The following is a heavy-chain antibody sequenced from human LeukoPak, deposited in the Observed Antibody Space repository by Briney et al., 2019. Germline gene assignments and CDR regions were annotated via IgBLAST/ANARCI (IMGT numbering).Heavy chain of an antibody. V-gene: IGHV3-23*01. Sequence: GGSLRLSCAASGFTFSSYAMAWVRQAPGKGLDWLSAINGGGTDTYNADSVKGRFTISRDNPKNTLCLQMNSLRAEDTAVYYCAKGSSSGWPYYFDQWGQGTLVTVSS. CDR3: AKGSSSGWPYYFDQ. D-gene: IGHD6-19*01. J-gene: IGHJ4*02. CDR1: GFTFSSYA. CDR2: INGGGTDT.